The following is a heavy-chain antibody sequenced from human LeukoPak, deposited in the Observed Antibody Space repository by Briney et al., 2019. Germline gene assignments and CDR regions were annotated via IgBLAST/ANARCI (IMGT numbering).Heavy chain of an antibody. V-gene: IGHV5-51*01. J-gene: IGHJ4*02. CDR3: ARHTRDFVDY. Sequence: GESLKISYKGSGYSFTSYWIGWVRQRPGKGLAWIWIIYPGDSDTRYSTSFQGQVTISADKSISTAYLQWSSLKASDTAMYYCARHTRDFVDYWGQGTLVTASS. CDR2: IYPGDSDT. D-gene: IGHD3-3*01. CDR1: GYSFTSYW.